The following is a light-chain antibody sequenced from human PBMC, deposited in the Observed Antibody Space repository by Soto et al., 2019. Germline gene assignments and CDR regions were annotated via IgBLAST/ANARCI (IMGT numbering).Light chain of an antibody. J-gene: IGLJ3*02. CDR3: FSYAGSPTFPWI. CDR2: EGT. CDR1: SSDVGSYTL. V-gene: IGLV2-23*03. Sequence: QSALTQPASVSGSPGQSITISCTGTSSDVGSYTLVSWYQQNPGKAPKLIIYEGTKRHSGVSNRFSGSKSGNTASLTISGLQAEDEADYYCFSYAGSPTFPWIFGGGTKLTVL.